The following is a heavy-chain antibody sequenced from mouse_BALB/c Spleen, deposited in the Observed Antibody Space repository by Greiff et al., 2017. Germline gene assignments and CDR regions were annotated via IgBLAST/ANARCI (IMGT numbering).Heavy chain of an antibody. V-gene: IGHV1-14*01. CDR1: GYTFTSYV. CDR3: ARGYDYDGAWFAY. D-gene: IGHD2-4*01. J-gene: IGHJ3*01. CDR2: INPYNDGT. Sequence: EVQLQQSGPELVKPGASVKMSCKASGYTFTSYVMHWVKQKPGQGLEWIGYINPYNDGTKYNEKFKGKATLTSDKSSSTAYMELSSLTSEDSAVYYCARGYDYDGAWFAYWGQGTLVTVSA.